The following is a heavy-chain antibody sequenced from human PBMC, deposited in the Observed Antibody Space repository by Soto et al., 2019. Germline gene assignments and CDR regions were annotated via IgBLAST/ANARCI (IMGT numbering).Heavy chain of an antibody. Sequence: GGSLRLSCAASGFTFSSYAMSWVRQAPGKGLECVSSISSSGNSIYYGDSVKGRFPISRDNAKNSLYLQMNSLRAEDTAVYYCARAAGWLDPWGQGTLVTVSS. CDR1: GFTFSSYA. CDR3: ARAAGWLDP. J-gene: IGHJ5*02. CDR2: ISSSGNSI. V-gene: IGHV3-48*04.